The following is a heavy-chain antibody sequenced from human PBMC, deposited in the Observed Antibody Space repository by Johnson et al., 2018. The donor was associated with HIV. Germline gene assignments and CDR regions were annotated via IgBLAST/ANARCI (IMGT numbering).Heavy chain of an antibody. V-gene: IGHV3-11*04. CDR1: GFTFSDYY. CDR3: AKEGAAVIHFDI. CDR2: ISCSGSIL. J-gene: IGHJ3*02. D-gene: IGHD6-13*01. Sequence: QVQLVESGGGLVKPGGSLRLSCAASGFTFSDYYMTWIRQAPGKGLEWVSYISCSGSILYYADSVKGRFTVSRDNAKRSLYLQMNSLRAEDTAVYYCAKEGAAVIHFDIWGQGTMVTVSS.